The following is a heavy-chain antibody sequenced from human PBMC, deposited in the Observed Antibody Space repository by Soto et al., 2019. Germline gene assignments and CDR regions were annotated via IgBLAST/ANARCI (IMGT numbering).Heavy chain of an antibody. CDR2: TIPIFGTA. D-gene: IGHD4-17*01. CDR3: AIVFYDYGDYDFDY. J-gene: IGHJ4*02. Sequence: SVKVSCKASGGTFSSYAISWVRQAPGQGLEWMGGTIPIFGTANYAQKFQGRVTITADESTSTAYMELSSLRSEDTAVYYCAIVFYDYGDYDFDYWCQGTLVTVSS. V-gene: IGHV1-69*13. CDR1: GGTFSSYA.